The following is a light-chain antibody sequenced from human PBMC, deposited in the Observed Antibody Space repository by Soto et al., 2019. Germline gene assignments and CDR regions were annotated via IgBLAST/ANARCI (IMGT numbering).Light chain of an antibody. V-gene: IGKV1-6*01. CDR1: QGIRND. J-gene: IGKJ1*01. CDR3: QQYNSYS. Sequence: ARQMTQSPCSLYASVGDRVTITCRASQGIRNDLDWFQQKPGKAPKLLIYAASNLQSGVPARFSGSGSGTDFTLTISSLQPDDFATYYCQQYNSYSFGQGTKVDIK. CDR2: AAS.